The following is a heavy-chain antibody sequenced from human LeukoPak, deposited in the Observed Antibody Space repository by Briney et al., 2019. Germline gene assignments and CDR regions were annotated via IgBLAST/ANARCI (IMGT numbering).Heavy chain of an antibody. D-gene: IGHD2-2*02. Sequence: GGSLRLSCATSGFTLRSFVMNWVRQAPGKGLEWVSVISGSGDYTYYADSVTGRFTISRDTSKNTLYLQMSSLRAGDTAVYYCAKADLSLVYGGAFDGWGQGTLVTVSS. V-gene: IGHV3-23*01. CDR1: GFTLRSFV. CDR2: ISGSGDYT. CDR3: AKADLSLVYGGAFDG. J-gene: IGHJ4*02.